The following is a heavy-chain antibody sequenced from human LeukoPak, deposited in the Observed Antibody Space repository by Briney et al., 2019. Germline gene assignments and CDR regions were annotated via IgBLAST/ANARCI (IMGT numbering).Heavy chain of an antibody. CDR1: GFTFSDYS. CDR2: ISSSSSSI. V-gene: IGHV3-48*04. D-gene: IGHD3-22*01. CDR3: ARCTYYDSSGYYDY. Sequence: PGGSLRLSCAASGFTFSDYSMNWVRQAPGKGLEWVSYISSSSSSIYYADSVKGRFTISRDNAKNSLYLQMNSLRAEDTAVYYCARCTYYDSSGYYDYWGQGTLVTVSS. J-gene: IGHJ4*02.